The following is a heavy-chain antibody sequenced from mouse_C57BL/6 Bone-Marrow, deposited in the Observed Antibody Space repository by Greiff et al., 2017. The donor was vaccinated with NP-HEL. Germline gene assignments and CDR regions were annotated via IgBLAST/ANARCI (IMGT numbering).Heavy chain of an antibody. CDR1: GYTFTSYW. J-gene: IGHJ2*01. CDR3: ARSMGLRRGYFDY. CDR2: IHPNSGST. Sequence: QVQLKQPGAELVKPGASVKLSCKASGYTFTSYWMHWVKQRPGQGLEWIGMIHPNSGSTNYNEKFKSKATLTVDKSSSTAYMQLSSLTSEDSAVYYCARSMGLRRGYFDYWGQGTTLTVSS. V-gene: IGHV1-64*01. D-gene: IGHD2-4*01.